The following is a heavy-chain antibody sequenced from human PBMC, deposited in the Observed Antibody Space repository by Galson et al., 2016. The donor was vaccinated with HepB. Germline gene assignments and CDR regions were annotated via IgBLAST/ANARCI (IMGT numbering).Heavy chain of an antibody. CDR2: IKSKSDGGTS. V-gene: IGHV3-15*01. Sequence: SLRLSCAASGISFSKTWMSWVRQAPGKRLEWVGRIKSKSDGGTSDYAAPVKGRFTISRDDSNNTLFLQMNSLKTEDTAVYYCNTDLTTPLNYYYDGMDVWGQGTTVTVSS. D-gene: IGHD4-17*01. J-gene: IGHJ6*02. CDR1: GISFSKTW. CDR3: NTDLTTPLNYYYDGMDV.